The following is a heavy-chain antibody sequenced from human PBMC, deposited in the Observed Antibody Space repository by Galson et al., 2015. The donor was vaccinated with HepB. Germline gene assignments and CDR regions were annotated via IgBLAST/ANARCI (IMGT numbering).Heavy chain of an antibody. V-gene: IGHV3-7*03. CDR1: GFTFSAYW. Sequence: SLRFSCAASGFTFSAYWMTWVRQAPGKGLEWVANIKRDGSEKHYLDSVESRFTISRDNAKNSLYLQVNSLRAEDTAVYYCARDVSPQVGGLWMDAFDIWGRGTVVTVSS. D-gene: IGHD1-26*01. J-gene: IGHJ3*02. CDR2: IKRDGSEK. CDR3: ARDVSPQVGGLWMDAFDI.